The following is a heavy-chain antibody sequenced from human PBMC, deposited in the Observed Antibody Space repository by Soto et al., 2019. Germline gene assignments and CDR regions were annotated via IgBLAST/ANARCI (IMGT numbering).Heavy chain of an antibody. V-gene: IGHV3-64D*06. Sequence: PRGPMRLSWSVSGVTIINYAMHWVRQAPGKGLQYVASISSNGDSTYYADSVKGRFTISRDNSKNTLYLQMSSLRAEDTAVYYCVKDRYVDYWGQGLLVTVSS. CDR2: ISSNGDST. J-gene: IGHJ4*02. CDR1: GVTIINYA. CDR3: VKDRYVDY. D-gene: IGHD2-2*01.